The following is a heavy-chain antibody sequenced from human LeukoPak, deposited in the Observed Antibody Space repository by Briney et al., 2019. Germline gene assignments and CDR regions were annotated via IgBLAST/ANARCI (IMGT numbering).Heavy chain of an antibody. Sequence: PGGSLRLSCAASGFTFSSHSMNWVRQAPGKGLEWVSYISSSSRSRYYADSVKGRFTISRDNAKNSLYLQMNSLRAEDTAVYYCARDRTYSSSCPDYWGQGTLVTVSS. D-gene: IGHD6-13*01. CDR3: ARDRTYSSSCPDY. V-gene: IGHV3-48*04. J-gene: IGHJ4*02. CDR2: ISSSSRSR. CDR1: GFTFSSHS.